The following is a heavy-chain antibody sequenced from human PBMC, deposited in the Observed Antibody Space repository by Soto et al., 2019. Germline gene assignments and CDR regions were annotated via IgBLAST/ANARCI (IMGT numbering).Heavy chain of an antibody. J-gene: IGHJ6*02. CDR2: IIPIFGTA. CDR1: GGTFSSYA. CDR3: ARDLRGRQWLVRYYGMDV. D-gene: IGHD6-19*01. Sequence: QVQLVQSGAEVKKPGSSVKVSCKASGGTFSSYAISWVRQAPGQGLEWMGGIIPIFGTANYAQKFQGRVTITADECTSTGYMELSSLRSEDTAVYYCARDLRGRQWLVRYYGMDVWGQGTTVTVSS. V-gene: IGHV1-69*12.